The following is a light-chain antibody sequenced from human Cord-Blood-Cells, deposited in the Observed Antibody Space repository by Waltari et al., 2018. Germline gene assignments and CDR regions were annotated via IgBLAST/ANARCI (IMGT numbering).Light chain of an antibody. CDR3: SSYTSSSTVV. Sequence: QSALTQPASVSGSPGQSITISCTGTSSDVGRYNYVSWYQQHPGKAPKLMIYDVSNLPSGVSNRFSGSKSGNTASLTISGLQAEDEADYYCSSYTSSSTVVFGGGTKLTVL. CDR2: DVS. CDR1: SSDVGRYNY. V-gene: IGLV2-14*01. J-gene: IGLJ2*01.